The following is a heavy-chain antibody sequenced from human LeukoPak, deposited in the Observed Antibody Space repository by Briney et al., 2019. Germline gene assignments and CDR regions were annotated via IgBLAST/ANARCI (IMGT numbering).Heavy chain of an antibody. CDR3: ARRIAARPRNWYFDL. D-gene: IGHD6-6*01. Sequence: PGGSLRLSCAASGFTFSSYWMSWVRQAPGKGLEWVANIKQDGSEKYYVDSVKGRFTISRDNAKNSLYLQMNSLRAEDTAVYYCARRIAARPRNWYFDLWGRGTLVTVSS. V-gene: IGHV3-7*01. J-gene: IGHJ2*01. CDR1: GFTFSSYW. CDR2: IKQDGSEK.